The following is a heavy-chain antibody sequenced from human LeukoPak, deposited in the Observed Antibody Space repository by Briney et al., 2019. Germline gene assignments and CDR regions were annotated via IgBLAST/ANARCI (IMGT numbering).Heavy chain of an antibody. CDR1: GGSISSYY. D-gene: IGHD3-10*01. Sequence: SSETLSLTCTVSGGSISSYYWSWIRQPPGKGLEWIGYIYYSGSTNYNPSLKGRVTISVDTSKNQFSLKLSSVTAADTAVYYCARAPGLWFGELLPSPFDYWGQGTLVTVSS. CDR3: ARAPGLWFGELLPSPFDY. V-gene: IGHV4-59*01. CDR2: IYYSGST. J-gene: IGHJ4*02.